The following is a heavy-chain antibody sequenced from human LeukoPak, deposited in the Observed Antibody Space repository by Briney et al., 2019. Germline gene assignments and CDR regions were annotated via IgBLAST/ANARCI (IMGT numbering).Heavy chain of an antibody. CDR2: IYYSRST. V-gene: IGHV4-39*07. D-gene: IGHD6-13*01. CDR3: ARGDKKLGSANPFDY. CDR1: GGSISSSSYY. J-gene: IGHJ4*02. Sequence: PSETLSLTCTVSGGSISSSSYYWGWIRQPPGKGLEWIGSIYYSRSTYYNPSLKSRVTISVDTSKNQFSLKLSSVTAADTAVYYCARGDKKLGSANPFDYWGQGTLVTVSS.